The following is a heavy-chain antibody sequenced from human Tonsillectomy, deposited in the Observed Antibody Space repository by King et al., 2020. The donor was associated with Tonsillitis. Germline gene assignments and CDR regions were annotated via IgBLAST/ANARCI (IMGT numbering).Heavy chain of an antibody. J-gene: IGHJ6*03. V-gene: IGHV3-21*01. D-gene: IGHD4-17*01. CDR2: ISSSSSYI. Sequence: VQLVESGGGLVKPGGSLRLSCAASGFTFSSYGMNWVRQAPGKGLEWVSSISSSSSYIYYADSVKGRFTISRDNAKNSLYLQMNSLRAEDTAVYYCAGVDGDYDYYYYYMDVWGKGTTVTVSS. CDR3: AGVDGDYDYYYYYMDV. CDR1: GFTFSSYG.